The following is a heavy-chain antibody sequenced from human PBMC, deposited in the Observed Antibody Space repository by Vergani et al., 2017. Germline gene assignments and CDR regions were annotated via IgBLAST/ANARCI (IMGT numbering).Heavy chain of an antibody. Sequence: EVQLVESGGGLVQPGRSLRLSCAASGFTFDDYAMHWVRQAPGKGLEWVSGISWNSGSIGYADSVKGRFPISRDNAKNSLYLQMNSRRAEDTALYYCAKDTSSSWSIDAFDIWGQGTMVTVSS. V-gene: IGHV3-9*01. CDR2: ISWNSGSI. J-gene: IGHJ3*02. D-gene: IGHD6-13*01. CDR3: AKDTSSSWSIDAFDI. CDR1: GFTFDDYA.